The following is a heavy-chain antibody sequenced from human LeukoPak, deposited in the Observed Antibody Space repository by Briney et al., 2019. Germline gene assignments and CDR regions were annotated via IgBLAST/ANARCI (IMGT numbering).Heavy chain of an antibody. J-gene: IGHJ5*02. CDR3: TRPSFDP. CDR2: IRSKANSYAT. V-gene: IGHV3-73*01. CDR1: GFTFSGSA. Sequence: GGSLRLSCAASGFTFSGSAMHWVRQASGKGLEWVGRIRSKANSYATAYAASVTGRFTISREDSKNTTYLQMNSLETEDTAMYFCTRPSFDPWGQGTLVTVSS.